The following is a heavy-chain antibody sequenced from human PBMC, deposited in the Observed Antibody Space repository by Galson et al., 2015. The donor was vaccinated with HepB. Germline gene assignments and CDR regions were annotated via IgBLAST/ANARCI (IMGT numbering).Heavy chain of an antibody. CDR3: ARDKGVVLLWFGESSFDY. Sequence: SCKASGYTFTSYGISWVRQAPGQGLEWMGWISAYNGNTNYAQKLQGRVTMTTDTSTSTAYMELRSLRSDDTAVYYCARDKGVVLLWFGESSFDYWGQGTLVTVSS. CDR2: ISAYNGNT. V-gene: IGHV1-18*01. J-gene: IGHJ4*02. CDR1: GYTFTSYG. D-gene: IGHD3-10*01.